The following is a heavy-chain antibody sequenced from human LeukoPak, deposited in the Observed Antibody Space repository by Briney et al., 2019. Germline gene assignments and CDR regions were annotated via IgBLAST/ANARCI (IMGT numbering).Heavy chain of an antibody. J-gene: IGHJ4*02. V-gene: IGHV1-46*01. CDR2: INPSGGST. CDR1: GYTFTSYY. D-gene: IGHD5-24*01. Sequence: ASVKVSCKASGYTFTSYYMHWVRQAPGQGLEWMGIINPSGGSTSYAQKFQGRVTITADESTSTAYMELSSLRSEDTAVYYCASYPPGGERWLQGYFDYWGQGTLVTVSS. CDR3: ASYPPGGERWLQGYFDY.